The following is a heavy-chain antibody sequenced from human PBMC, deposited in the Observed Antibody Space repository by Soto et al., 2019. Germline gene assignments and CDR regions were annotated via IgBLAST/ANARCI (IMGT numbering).Heavy chain of an antibody. CDR1: GFTFSSYA. Sequence: GGSLRLSCAASGFTFSSYAMSWVRQAPGKGLEWVSAISGSGGSTYYADSVKGRFTISRDNSKNTLYLQMNSLGAEDTAVYYCAKARWYCSSTSCRLFDYWGQGTLVTVSS. CDR2: ISGSGGST. D-gene: IGHD2-2*01. CDR3: AKARWYCSSTSCRLFDY. J-gene: IGHJ4*02. V-gene: IGHV3-23*01.